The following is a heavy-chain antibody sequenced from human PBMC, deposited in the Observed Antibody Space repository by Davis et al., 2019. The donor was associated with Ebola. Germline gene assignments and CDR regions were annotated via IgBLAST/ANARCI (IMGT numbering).Heavy chain of an antibody. CDR1: GFTFDDYG. J-gene: IGHJ4*02. CDR3: ARVNVVAAGSFDF. V-gene: IGHV3-9*01. D-gene: IGHD6-13*01. CDR2: ISGNGGSK. Sequence: SLKISCVASGFTFDDYGIHWLRQTPGKGLEWVSGISGNGGSKDYADSVKGRFTISRDNAKNSLYLQMNRLTPEDTAFYYCARVNVVAAGSFDFWGQGTRVTVSA.